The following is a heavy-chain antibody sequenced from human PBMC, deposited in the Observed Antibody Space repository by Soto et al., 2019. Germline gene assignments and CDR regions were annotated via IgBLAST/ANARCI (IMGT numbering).Heavy chain of an antibody. D-gene: IGHD3-3*01. CDR2: INPSGGST. V-gene: IGHV1-46*01. J-gene: IGHJ5*02. CDR3: ARDQHLLRFVEWTNWFDP. Sequence: ASVKVSCKASGYTFTSYYMHWVRQAPGQGLEWMGIINPSGGSTSYAQKFQGRVTMTRDTSTSTVYMELSSMRSEDTAVYYCARDQHLLRFVEWTNWFDPWGQGTLGSVSA. CDR1: GYTFTSYY.